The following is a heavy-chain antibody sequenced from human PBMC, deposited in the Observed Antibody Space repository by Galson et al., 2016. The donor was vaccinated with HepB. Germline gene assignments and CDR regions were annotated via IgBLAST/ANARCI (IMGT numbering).Heavy chain of an antibody. CDR3: ARTHSEATRPYNWFDP. D-gene: IGHD6-6*01. Sequence: SVKVSCKAYGYIFTSFGISWVRQAPGQRLEWMGWISAYNGDTNYTQNLQGRVTLTTDTSTTTAYMELRSLRSDDTAVYYCARTHSEATRPYNWFDPWGQGTLVTVSS. CDR1: GYIFTSFG. J-gene: IGHJ5*02. V-gene: IGHV1-18*01. CDR2: ISAYNGDT.